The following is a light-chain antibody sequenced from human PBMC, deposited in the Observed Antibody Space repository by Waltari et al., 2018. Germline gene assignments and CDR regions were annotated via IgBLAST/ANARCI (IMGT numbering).Light chain of an antibody. J-gene: IGKJ4*01. CDR1: QSVSSY. CDR2: DAS. Sequence: EIVLTQSPAPLSLSPGESATLPCRASQSVSSYLAWSQQKPGQAPRLLIYDASNRATGIPARFSGSGSGTDFTLTISSLEPEDFAVYYCQQRSNWPLTCGGGTKVEIK. CDR3: QQRSNWPLT. V-gene: IGKV3-11*01.